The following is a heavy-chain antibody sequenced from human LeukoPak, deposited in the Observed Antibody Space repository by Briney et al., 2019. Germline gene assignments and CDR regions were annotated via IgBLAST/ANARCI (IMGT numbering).Heavy chain of an antibody. CDR3: ARPKVFGDYQGAFDI. Sequence: SETLSLTCTVPGGSISSSPYYWGWIRQPPGKGLEWIGSIHYSGTTHYNPSLKSRVAISVDTSKNQFSLKLSSVTAADTTVYYCARPKVFGDYQGAFDIWGQGTMVIVSS. CDR2: IHYSGTT. CDR1: GGSISSSPYY. V-gene: IGHV4-39*01. D-gene: IGHD4-17*01. J-gene: IGHJ3*02.